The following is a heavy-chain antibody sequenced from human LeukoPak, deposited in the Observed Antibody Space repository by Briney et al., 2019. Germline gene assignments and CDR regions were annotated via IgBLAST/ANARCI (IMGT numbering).Heavy chain of an antibody. D-gene: IGHD3-22*01. CDR1: GYSFTKYY. V-gene: IGHV1-46*01. J-gene: IGHJ4*02. Sequence: ASVKVSCRASGYSFTKYYMHWVRQAPGQGLEWMGIINPSGGSTSYAQKFQGGVTMTRDTSTSTVYMELSSLRSEDTAVYYCARALNYYDNDYWGQGTLVTVSS. CDR3: ARALNYYDNDY. CDR2: INPSGGST.